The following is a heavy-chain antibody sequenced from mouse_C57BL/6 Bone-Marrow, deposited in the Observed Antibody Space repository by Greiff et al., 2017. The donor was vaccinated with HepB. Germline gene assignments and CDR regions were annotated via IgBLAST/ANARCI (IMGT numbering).Heavy chain of an antibody. V-gene: IGHV1-59*01. CDR2: IDPSDSYT. D-gene: IGHD2-5*01. Sequence: QVQLQQPGAELVRPGTSVKLSCKASGYTFTSYWMHWVKQRPGQGLEWIGVIDPSDSYTNYNQKFKGKATLTVDTSSSTAYMQLSSLTSEDSAVYYCPRDELFSSNYPYAMDYWGQGTAVTVSS. CDR3: PRDELFSSNYPYAMDY. J-gene: IGHJ4*01. CDR1: GYTFTSYW.